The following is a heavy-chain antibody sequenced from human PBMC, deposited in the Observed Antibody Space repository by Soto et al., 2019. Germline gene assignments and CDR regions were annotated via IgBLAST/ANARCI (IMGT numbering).Heavy chain of an antibody. CDR1: GGSFSGYY. CDR3: ARDRVGYYYGSGSGGGRYYFDY. CDR2: INHSGST. V-gene: IGHV4-34*01. Sequence: SETLSLTCGVYGGSFSGYYWSWIRQPPGKGLEWIGEINHSGSTNYNPSLKSRVIISLDTSKIQFSLKLSSVTAADTAVYYCARDRVGYYYGSGSGGGRYYFDYWGQGTLVTVSS. J-gene: IGHJ4*02. D-gene: IGHD3-10*01.